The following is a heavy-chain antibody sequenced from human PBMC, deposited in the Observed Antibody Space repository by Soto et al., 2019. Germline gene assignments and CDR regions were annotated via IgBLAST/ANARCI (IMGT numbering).Heavy chain of an antibody. V-gene: IGHV4-4*07. CDR3: ARVPLGYVYYHGMDV. Sequence: PSETLSLTCTVSGGSISSYYVSWIRQSAGKGLEWIGRIDTSGTTNYNPSLKSRVTMSVDASKNHFSLNLSSVTAADTAVYYCARVPLGYVYYHGMDVWGQGTTVTVSS. J-gene: IGHJ6*02. CDR1: GGSISSYY. CDR2: IDTSGTT. D-gene: IGHD3-10*01.